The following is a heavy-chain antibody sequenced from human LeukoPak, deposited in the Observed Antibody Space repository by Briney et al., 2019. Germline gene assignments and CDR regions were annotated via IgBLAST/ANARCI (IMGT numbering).Heavy chain of an antibody. CDR3: TGDQTPYY. V-gene: IGHV3-49*04. CDR1: GFTFGDYA. Sequence: PGGSLRLSCTASGFTFGDYAMTWVRQAPGKGLEWVGFIASETYGGTAEYAASVKGRFTISRDDSKSIAYLQMNSLKTEDTAVYYCTGDQTPYYWGQGTLVTVSS. J-gene: IGHJ4*02. CDR2: IASETYGGTA.